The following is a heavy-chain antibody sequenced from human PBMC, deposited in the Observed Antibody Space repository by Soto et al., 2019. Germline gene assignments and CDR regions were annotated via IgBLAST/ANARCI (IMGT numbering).Heavy chain of an antibody. CDR3: GRGVSNGVDY. CDR1: GYSFTTFD. Sequence: QVQLVQSGAEVKRPGASVKVSCTPSGYSFTTFDINWVRQAAGQGFEWMGWVTPVSGYARLAQKFQGRVTMTRDISLSTVYMELSGLTLEDTAVYYCGRGVSNGVDYWGQGSLVTVSS. D-gene: IGHD2-8*01. V-gene: IGHV1-8*01. J-gene: IGHJ4*02. CDR2: VTPVSGYA.